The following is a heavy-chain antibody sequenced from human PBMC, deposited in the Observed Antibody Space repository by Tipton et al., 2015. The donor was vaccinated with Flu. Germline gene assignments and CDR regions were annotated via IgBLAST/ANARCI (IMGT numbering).Heavy chain of an antibody. CDR1: GGSISSGSYY. CDR3: ATYYYGSGTQSAFDY. J-gene: IGHJ4*02. V-gene: IGHV4-61*02. CDR2: VYPSGSA. Sequence: TLSLTCTVSGGSISSGSYYWSWIRQPAGKGLEWIGRVYPSGSANYNPSLKSRVTISVDTSKNQFSLNLSSVTAADTAVYYCATYYYGSGTQSAFDYWGQGTLVTVSS. D-gene: IGHD3-10*01.